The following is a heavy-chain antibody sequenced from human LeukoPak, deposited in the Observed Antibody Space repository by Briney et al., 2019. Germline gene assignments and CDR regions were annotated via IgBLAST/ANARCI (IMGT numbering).Heavy chain of an antibody. V-gene: IGHV4-30-4*07. Sequence: PSQTLSLTCAVSGGSISSGGYSWSWIRQPPGKGLEWIGYIYYSGSTNYNPSLKSRVTISVDTSKNQFSLKLSSVTAADTAVYYCARLFYDSSGYFSNYYYYYMDVWGKGTTVTISS. D-gene: IGHD3-22*01. CDR1: GGSISSGGYS. CDR2: IYYSGST. CDR3: ARLFYDSSGYFSNYYYYYMDV. J-gene: IGHJ6*03.